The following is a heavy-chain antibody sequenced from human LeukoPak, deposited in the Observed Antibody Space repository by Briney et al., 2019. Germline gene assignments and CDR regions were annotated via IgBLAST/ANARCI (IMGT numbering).Heavy chain of an antibody. CDR1: GFTFTRYW. CDR2: IKQDGNEK. Sequence: PGGSLRLSCAASGFTFTRYWMSWVRQAPGKGLEWVANIKQDGNEKYYVDSVKGRFTISRDNAKNSLYLQMNSLRAEDTAVYYCARVDVLRYFDWLLHTFYYYGMDVWGQGTTVTVSS. J-gene: IGHJ6*02. CDR3: ARVDVLRYFDWLLHTFYYYGMDV. D-gene: IGHD3-9*01. V-gene: IGHV3-7*04.